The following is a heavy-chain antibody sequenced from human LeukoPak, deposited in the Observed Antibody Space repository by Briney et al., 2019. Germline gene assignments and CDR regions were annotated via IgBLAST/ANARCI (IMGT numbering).Heavy chain of an antibody. CDR1: GGSISSSSYY. CDR3: ARHDSSGPYNAFDV. Sequence: SETLSLTCTVSGGSISSSSYYWGWIRQPPGKGLEWIGTIYDRGSTYYNPSLKSRVTISADTSKNQFSLKLSSVTAADTAEYYCARHDSSGPYNAFDVWGQGTMVTVSS. CDR2: IYDRGST. V-gene: IGHV4-39*01. J-gene: IGHJ3*01. D-gene: IGHD3-22*01.